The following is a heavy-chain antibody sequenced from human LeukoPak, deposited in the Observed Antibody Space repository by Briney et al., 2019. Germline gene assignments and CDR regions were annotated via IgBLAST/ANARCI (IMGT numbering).Heavy chain of an antibody. CDR2: ISYDGSNK. CDR1: GFTFSSYA. CDR3: ARESGGKWFSHHYYYYGMDV. V-gene: IGHV3-30-3*01. Sequence: PGGSLRLSCAASGFTFSSYAMHWVRQAPGKGLERVAVISYDGSNKYYADSVKGRFTISRDNSKNTLYLQMNSLRAEDTAVYYCARESGGKWFSHHYYYYGMDVWGQGTTVTVSS. D-gene: IGHD2-15*01. J-gene: IGHJ6*02.